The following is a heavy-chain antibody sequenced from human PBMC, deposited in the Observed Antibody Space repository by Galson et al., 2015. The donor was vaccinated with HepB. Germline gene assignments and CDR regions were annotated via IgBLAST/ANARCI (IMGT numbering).Heavy chain of an antibody. D-gene: IGHD3-10*01. Sequence: SLRLSCAASGFTVSTNYMSWVRQVPGKGLEWVSVIYRGERTYYADSVKGRFTISRDNSKNILYLQMNNMRAEDTAVYYCTREMGWFGEQWGQGTLVTVSS. CDR3: TREMGWFGEQ. V-gene: IGHV3-66*01. CDR2: IYRGERT. CDR1: GFTVSTNY. J-gene: IGHJ1*01.